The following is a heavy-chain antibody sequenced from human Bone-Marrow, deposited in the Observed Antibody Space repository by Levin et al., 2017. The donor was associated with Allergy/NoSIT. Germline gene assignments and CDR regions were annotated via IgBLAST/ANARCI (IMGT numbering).Heavy chain of an antibody. V-gene: IGHV5-51*03. J-gene: IGHJ4*02. CDR3: ARTPTYDYDSSECYWGVGSFDY. Sequence: GGSLRLSCKGSGYTFSTYWIGWVRQMPGKGLEWMGIIHSDDSDTRYSPSFQGQVTLSVAKSINTAYLQRRSLKASDTAMYYCARTPTYDYDSSECYWGVGSFDYWGQGTLVTVSS. CDR1: GYTFSTYW. D-gene: IGHD3-22*01. CDR2: IHSDDSDT.